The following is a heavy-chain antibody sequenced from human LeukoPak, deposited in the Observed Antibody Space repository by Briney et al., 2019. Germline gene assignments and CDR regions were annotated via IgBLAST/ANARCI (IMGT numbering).Heavy chain of an antibody. CDR3: AKDYSGSYYGAFDI. Sequence: GGSLRLSCAASGFTFSSYAMHWVRQAPGKGLEWVSGISWNSGSIGYADSVKGRFTISRDNAKNSLYLQMNSLRAEDMALYYCAKDYSGSYYGAFDIWGQGTMVTVSS. J-gene: IGHJ3*02. V-gene: IGHV3-9*03. D-gene: IGHD1-26*01. CDR1: GFTFSSYA. CDR2: ISWNSGSI.